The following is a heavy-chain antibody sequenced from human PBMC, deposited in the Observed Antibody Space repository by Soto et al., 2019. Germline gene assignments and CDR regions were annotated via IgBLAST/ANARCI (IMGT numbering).Heavy chain of an antibody. CDR2: ISSSSSYT. Sequence: GGSLRLSCAASGFTFSDYYMSWIRQAPGKGLEWVSYISSSSSYTNYADSVKGRFIISRDNAENSLYLQMNSLRAEDTAVYYCARVGYSSGWLPDYWGQGTQVTVSS. CDR3: ARVGYSSGWLPDY. CDR1: GFTFSDYY. J-gene: IGHJ4*02. V-gene: IGHV3-11*06. D-gene: IGHD6-19*01.